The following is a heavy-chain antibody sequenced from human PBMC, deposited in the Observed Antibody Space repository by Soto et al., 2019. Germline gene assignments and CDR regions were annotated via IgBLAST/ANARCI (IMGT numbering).Heavy chain of an antibody. CDR1: GYTFTAYY. J-gene: IGHJ4*02. V-gene: IGHV1-2*02. Sequence: ASVKVSCKTSGYTFTAYYIQWVRQAPGQGLEWMGWINSNNGATKYAQKFQGRVSMTRDTSTNTAYMELTRLTSDDTAVYYCSRDGSNGGYFDYWGQGALVTVST. CDR2: INSNNGAT. CDR3: SRDGSNGGYFDY. D-gene: IGHD2-15*01.